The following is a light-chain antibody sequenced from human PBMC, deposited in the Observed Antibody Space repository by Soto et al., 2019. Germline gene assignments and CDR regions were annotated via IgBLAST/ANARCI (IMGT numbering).Light chain of an antibody. CDR1: SSDVGGYNY. CDR2: EVS. V-gene: IGLV2-14*01. J-gene: IGLJ1*01. CDR3: SSYTSSSTLV. Sequence: QSVLTQPASVSGSPGQSITISCTGTSSDVGGYNYVSWYQQHPGEAPKLMIYEVSNRPSGVSNRFSGPKSGNTASLTISGLQAEDEADYYCSSYTSSSTLVFGTGTKVTVL.